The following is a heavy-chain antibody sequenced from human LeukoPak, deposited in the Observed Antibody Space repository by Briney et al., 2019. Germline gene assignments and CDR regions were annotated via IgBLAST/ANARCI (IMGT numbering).Heavy chain of an antibody. CDR2: INPNSGGT. Sequence: ASVKVSCKASGYTFTDYYMHWVRQAPGQGLEWMGWINPNSGGTNYAQKFQGRVTMTRDTSISTAYMELSRLRSDDTAVYYCARQGPSSVVAAYHDAFDIWGQGTMVTVSS. J-gene: IGHJ3*02. V-gene: IGHV1-2*02. CDR3: ARQGPSSVVAAYHDAFDI. CDR1: GYTFTDYY. D-gene: IGHD2-15*01.